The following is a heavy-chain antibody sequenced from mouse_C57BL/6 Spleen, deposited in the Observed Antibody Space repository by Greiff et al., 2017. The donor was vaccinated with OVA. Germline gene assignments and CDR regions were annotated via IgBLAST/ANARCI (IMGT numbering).Heavy chain of an antibody. CDR2: IRSKSNNYAT. V-gene: IGHV10-1*01. CDR1: GFSFNTYA. D-gene: IGHD2-3*01. J-gene: IGHJ1*03. Sequence: DVQLVESGGGLVQPKGSLKLSCAASGFSFNTYAMNWVRQAPGKGLEWVARIRSKSNNYATYYADSVKDRFTISRDDSESMLYLQMNNLKTEDTAMYYCVRQDGYYASFDVWGTGTTVTVSS. CDR3: VRQDGYYASFDV.